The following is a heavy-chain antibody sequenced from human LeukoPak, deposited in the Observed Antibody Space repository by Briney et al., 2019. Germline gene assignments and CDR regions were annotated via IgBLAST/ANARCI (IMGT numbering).Heavy chain of an antibody. J-gene: IGHJ6*02. CDR3: ARDEGKWFGESYYYYYGMDV. Sequence: ASVKVSCKASGYAFVSHSISWVRQVPAQGLEWMGWISVYKTNATYAEKFQDRVTMTTDTSTSTAYMELRRLTSDDTAVYYCARDEGKWFGESYYYYYGMDVWGQGTTVSVSS. CDR2: ISVYKTNA. D-gene: IGHD3-10*01. V-gene: IGHV1-18*04. CDR1: GYAFVSHS.